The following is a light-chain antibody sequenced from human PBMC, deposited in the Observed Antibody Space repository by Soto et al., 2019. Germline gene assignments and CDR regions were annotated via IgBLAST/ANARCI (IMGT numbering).Light chain of an antibody. J-gene: IGKJ2*01. CDR3: QQYNDFQYT. Sequence: DIQMTQSPSTLSASVGDGVTITCRASQSIGSGLAWYQQRPGKAPKLLIYKATNLQEGVPSRFSGSGSGTDFSLTISSLQPVDSATYYCQQYNDFQYTFGQGTKLEI. V-gene: IGKV1-5*03. CDR2: KAT. CDR1: QSIGSG.